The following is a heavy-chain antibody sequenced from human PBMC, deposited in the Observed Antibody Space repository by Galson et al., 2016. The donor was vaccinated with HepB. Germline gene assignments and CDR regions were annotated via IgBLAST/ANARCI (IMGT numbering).Heavy chain of an antibody. CDR1: GGSISSGDYS. J-gene: IGHJ3*01. CDR3: ARQYYYDAGGYYYGSGGGAFDL. V-gene: IGHV4-30-4*08. Sequence: TLSLTCTVSGGSISSGDYSWSWIRQPPGKGLEWIGYIFDSGSTSYNPSLKSRLTISVDASKNQFSLNLSSVTAADTAVYYCARQYYYDAGGYYYGSGGGAFDLWGQGTMVTVSS. D-gene: IGHD3-22*01. CDR2: IFDSGST.